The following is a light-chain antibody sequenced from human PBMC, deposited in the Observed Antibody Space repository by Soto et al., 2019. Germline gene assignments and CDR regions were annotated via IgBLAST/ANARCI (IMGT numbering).Light chain of an antibody. J-gene: IGKJ1*01. CDR2: GAS. CDR3: QQYGRSPWT. Sequence: EIVLTQSPGTLSLSPGERATLSCRASQSVSSSYLAWYQHKPGQSPRLLIYGASSRATGIPDRFSGSGSETDFTLTISRLEPEDFAVYYCQQYGRSPWTFGQGTKVEIK. CDR1: QSVSSSY. V-gene: IGKV3-20*01.